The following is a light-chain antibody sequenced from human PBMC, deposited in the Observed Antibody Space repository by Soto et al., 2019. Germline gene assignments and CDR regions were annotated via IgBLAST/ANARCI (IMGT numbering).Light chain of an antibody. J-gene: IGKJ5*01. V-gene: IGKV1-33*01. Sequence: DIQMTQSPSSLSASVGDRVTLTCQASQDINKNLIWYQQKPVKAPKLLIYDASDLETGVPSRFSGSGSGTGFTFTISSLQPEDFATYYCQQYESLPLTFGQGTRLEIK. CDR3: QQYESLPLT. CDR1: QDINKN. CDR2: DAS.